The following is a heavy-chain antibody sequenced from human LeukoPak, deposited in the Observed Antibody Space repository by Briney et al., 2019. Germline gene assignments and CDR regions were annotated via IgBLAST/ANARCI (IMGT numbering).Heavy chain of an antibody. CDR3: ARDAAYYYDSSGYRRFDY. CDR1: GYTFTSYG. Sequence: GASVKVSCKASGYTFTSYGISWVRQAPGQGLEWMGWISAYNGNTNYAQKLQGRVTMTTDTSTSTAYMELRSLRSDDTAVYHCARDAAYYYDSSGYRRFDYWGQGTLVTVSS. J-gene: IGHJ4*02. V-gene: IGHV1-18*01. CDR2: ISAYNGNT. D-gene: IGHD3-22*01.